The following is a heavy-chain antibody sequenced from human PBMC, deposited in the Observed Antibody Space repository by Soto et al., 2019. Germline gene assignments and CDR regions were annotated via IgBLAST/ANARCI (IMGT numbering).Heavy chain of an antibody. J-gene: IGHJ6*02. CDR1: GYTFTSYY. Sequence: ASVKVSRKASGYTFTSYYMHWVRQAPGQGLEWMGIINPSGGSTSYAQKFQGRVTMTRDTSTSTVYMELSSLRSEDTAVYYCARDRQQLAYYYGMDVWGQGTTVTVSS. D-gene: IGHD6-13*01. V-gene: IGHV1-46*01. CDR2: INPSGGST. CDR3: ARDRQQLAYYYGMDV.